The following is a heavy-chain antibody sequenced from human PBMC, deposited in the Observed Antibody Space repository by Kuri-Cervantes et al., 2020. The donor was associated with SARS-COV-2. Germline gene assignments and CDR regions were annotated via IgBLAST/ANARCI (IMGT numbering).Heavy chain of an antibody. D-gene: IGHD3-16*02. Sequence: ASVKVSCKASGYTFTGYYMHWVRQAPGQGLEWMGWINPNSGNTGYAQKFQGRVTMTRNTSISTAYMELSSLRSEDTAVYYCARYYDYIWGSYRYTATTHRNDAFDIWGQGTMVTVSS. V-gene: IGHV1-8*02. CDR2: INPNSGNT. J-gene: IGHJ3*02. CDR1: GYTFTGYY. CDR3: ARYYDYIWGSYRYTATTHRNDAFDI.